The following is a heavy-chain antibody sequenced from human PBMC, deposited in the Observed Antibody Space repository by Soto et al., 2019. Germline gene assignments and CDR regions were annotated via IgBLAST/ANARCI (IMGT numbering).Heavy chain of an antibody. V-gene: IGHV4-39*01. CDR1: GGSISSSSYY. CDR3: ARRGIGYYDSSGYYD. J-gene: IGHJ4*02. D-gene: IGHD3-22*01. CDR2: IYYSGST. Sequence: QLQLQESGPGLVKPSETLSLTCTVSGGSISSSSYYWGWIRQPPGKGLEWIGSIYYSGSTYYNPSLKSRVSLSVDTSKNQFSLKLSSVTAADTAVYYCARRGIGYYDSSGYYDCGQGTMVTVSS.